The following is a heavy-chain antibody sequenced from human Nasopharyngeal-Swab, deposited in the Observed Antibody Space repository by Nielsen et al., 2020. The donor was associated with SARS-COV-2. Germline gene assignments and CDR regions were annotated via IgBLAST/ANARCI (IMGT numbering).Heavy chain of an antibody. CDR2: ISGSGGST. CDR3: AESWTYYFDY. D-gene: IGHD3/OR15-3a*01. J-gene: IGHJ4*02. Sequence: WIRQPPGKGLEWVSAISGSGGSTYYADSVKGRFTISRDNSKNTLYLQMNSLRAEDTAVYYCAESWTYYFDYWGQGTLVTVSS. V-gene: IGHV3-23*01.